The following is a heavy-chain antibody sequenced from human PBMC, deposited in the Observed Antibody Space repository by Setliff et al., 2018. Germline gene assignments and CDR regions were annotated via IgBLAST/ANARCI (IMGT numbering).Heavy chain of an antibody. Sequence: VASVKVSCKASGYTFTSYYIHWVRQAPGQGLEWMGVINPKNGGATYPQNLQGRVTMTRDTSMSTVYMELSSLRFEETAVYYCARERAGGRGFTFGAIYYYYGMDVWGQGTTVTVSS. J-gene: IGHJ6*02. V-gene: IGHV1-46*01. D-gene: IGHD3-16*01. CDR1: GYTFTSYY. CDR2: INPKNGGA. CDR3: ARERAGGRGFTFGAIYYYYGMDV.